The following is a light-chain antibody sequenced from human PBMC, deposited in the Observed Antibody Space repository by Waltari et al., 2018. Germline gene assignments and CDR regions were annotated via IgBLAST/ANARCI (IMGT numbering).Light chain of an antibody. V-gene: IGKV1D-16*01. CDR2: AAS. CDR3: QQYHNLPLT. J-gene: IGKJ4*01. CDR1: QSISSW. Sequence: DIQMTQSPSSLSASVGDKVTITCPASQSISSWLAWYQQKPGKAPKPLIYAASNLRSGVPSRFSGTRSGTDYTLTISSLQPEDFATYYCQQYHNLPLTFGGGTKVEIK.